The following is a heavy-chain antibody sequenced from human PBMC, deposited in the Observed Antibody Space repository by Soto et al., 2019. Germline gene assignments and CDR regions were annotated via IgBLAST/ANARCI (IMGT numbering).Heavy chain of an antibody. Sequence: SGALSLTCSVSRGSISCGYYYWSWIRQPPGKGLEWIGNIYYSGNTYYNPSLKSRLLISTHTPTNQSSLKVVSVTAADTAVYYCASPSLYGTAVWRQGTTVTVS. J-gene: IGHJ6*02. CDR1: RGSISCGYYY. CDR3: ASPSLYGTAV. CDR2: IYYSGNT. V-gene: IGHV4-30-4*01.